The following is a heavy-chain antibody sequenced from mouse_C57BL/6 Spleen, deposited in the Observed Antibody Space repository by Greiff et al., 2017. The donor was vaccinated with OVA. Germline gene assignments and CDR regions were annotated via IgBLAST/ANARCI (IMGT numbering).Heavy chain of an antibody. CDR1: GFTFSDYG. CDR2: ISSGSSTI. CDR3: ARETGPWFAY. D-gene: IGHD4-1*01. Sequence: DVKLVESGGGLVKPGGSLKLSCAASGFTFSDYGMHWVRQAPEKGLEWVAYISSGSSTIYYADTVKGRFTISRDNAKNTLFLQMTSLRSEDTAMYYCARETGPWFAYWGQGTLVTVSA. J-gene: IGHJ3*01. V-gene: IGHV5-17*01.